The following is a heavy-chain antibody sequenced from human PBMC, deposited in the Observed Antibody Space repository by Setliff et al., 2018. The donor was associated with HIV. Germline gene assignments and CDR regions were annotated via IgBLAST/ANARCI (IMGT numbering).Heavy chain of an antibody. CDR1: GYSFTDYY. V-gene: IGHV1-2*04. J-gene: IGHJ6*02. Sequence: GASVKVSCKTSGYSFTDYYVHWVRQAPGQGPEWMGWINPSSGDTKYAQKFRGWVALTADTPTRTAYMDVTRLRINDTATYYCARGGHVTFFGIITSLQYGLDVWGQGITVTVSS. CDR3: ARGGHVTFFGIITSLQYGLDV. CDR2: INPSSGDT. D-gene: IGHD3-3*01.